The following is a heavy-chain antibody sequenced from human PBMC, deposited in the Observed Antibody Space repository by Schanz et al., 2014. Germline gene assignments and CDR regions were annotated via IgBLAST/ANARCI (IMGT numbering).Heavy chain of an antibody. V-gene: IGHV1-18*01. CDR1: GYDFHIYA. D-gene: IGHD5-12*01. J-gene: IGHJ4*02. CDR2: ISGYTGDT. CDR3: ARDFSAYVGNYFDY. Sequence: QILLVQPGPEVKKPGASVTVSCKASGYDFHIYAYSWVRQAPGQGPEWIGWISGYTGDTKYAQKFQHRVNMTTDRTTSTVYMELRSLRFDDTAVYYCARDFSAYVGNYFDYWGQGTLXTVSS.